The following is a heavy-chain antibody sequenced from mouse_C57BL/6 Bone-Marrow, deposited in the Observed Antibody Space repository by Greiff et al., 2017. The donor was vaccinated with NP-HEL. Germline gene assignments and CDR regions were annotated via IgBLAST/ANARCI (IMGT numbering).Heavy chain of an antibody. Sequence: VKLQESGPGLVQPSQSLSITCTVSGFSLTSYGVHWVRQSPGKGLEWLGVIWSGGSTDYNAAFISRLSISKDNSKSQVFFKMNSLQADDTAIYYCARQRDDYDGDVYWYFDVWGTGTTVTVSS. D-gene: IGHD2-4*01. CDR3: ARQRDDYDGDVYWYFDV. CDR1: GFSLTSYG. J-gene: IGHJ1*03. V-gene: IGHV2-2*01. CDR2: IWSGGST.